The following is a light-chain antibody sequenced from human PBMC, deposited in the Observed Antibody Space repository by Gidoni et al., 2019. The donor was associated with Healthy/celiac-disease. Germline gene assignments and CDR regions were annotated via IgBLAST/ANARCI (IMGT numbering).Light chain of an antibody. CDR2: GAS. V-gene: IGKV3-20*01. CDR1: QSVSSSY. Sequence: EIGLTQPPVTLSLSPGERATRSCRASQSVSSSYLAWYQQKPGQSPRLLIYGASSRATGIPDRFSGSGSATDFTLTISRLEPEDFSVYYCHQYSSSPPFTFGPGTKVDIK. CDR3: HQYSSSPPFT. J-gene: IGKJ3*01.